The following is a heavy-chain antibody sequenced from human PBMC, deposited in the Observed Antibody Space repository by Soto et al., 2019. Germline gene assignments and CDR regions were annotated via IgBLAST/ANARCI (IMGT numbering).Heavy chain of an antibody. CDR1: GGTFSSYA. J-gene: IGHJ6*02. Sequence: GASVKVSCKASGGTFSSYAISWVRQAPGQGLEWTGGIIPIFGTANYAQKFQGRVTITADKSTSTAYMELSSLRSEDTAVYYCARVKATYCSSTSCHALGYYGMDVWGQGTTVTVSS. CDR2: IIPIFGTA. V-gene: IGHV1-69*06. D-gene: IGHD2-2*01. CDR3: ARVKATYCSSTSCHALGYYGMDV.